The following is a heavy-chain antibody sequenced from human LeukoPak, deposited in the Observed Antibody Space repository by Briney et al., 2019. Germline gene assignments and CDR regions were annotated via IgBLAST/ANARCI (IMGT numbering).Heavy chain of an antibody. CDR1: GGSISSSSYY. CDR3: ASYDILTGSHYYYYYMDV. D-gene: IGHD3-9*01. Sequence: PSETLSLTCTVSGGSISSSSYYWGWIRQPPGKGLEWIGSIYYSGSTYYNPSLKSRVTISVDTSKNQFSPKLSSVTAADTAVYYCASYDILTGSHYYYYYMDVWGKGTTVTISS. V-gene: IGHV4-39*01. J-gene: IGHJ6*03. CDR2: IYYSGST.